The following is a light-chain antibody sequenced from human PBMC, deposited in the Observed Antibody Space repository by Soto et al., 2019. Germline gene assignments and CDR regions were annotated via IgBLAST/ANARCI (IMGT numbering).Light chain of an antibody. CDR3: QSFDSSLNGWV. CDR1: SSNIGAGHD. J-gene: IGLJ3*02. Sequence: QSVLTQPPSVSGAPGQRVTISCTGSSSNIGAGHDVHWYQQVPGTAPKLLVSGNTNRPSGVPDRFSGSNSGTSASLAITGFQAEDEADYYCQSFDSSLNGWVFGGGTKLTVL. V-gene: IGLV1-40*01. CDR2: GNT.